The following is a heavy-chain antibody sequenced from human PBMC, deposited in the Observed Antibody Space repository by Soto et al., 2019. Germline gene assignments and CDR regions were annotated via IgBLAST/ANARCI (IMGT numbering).Heavy chain of an antibody. J-gene: IGHJ4*02. CDR1: GGIFHGYG. D-gene: IGHD1-7*01. V-gene: IGHV3-33*01. Sequence: QEQLVESGGGVVQPGTSLRLSCAVPGGIFHGYGMHWVRQAPGKGLEWVAIIRFDGSNEEYADSVKGRFNISRDNSKNTLYLQMNTLGAEDTAVYYCARDGIGGTVFRGYLDYWGRGTVVTVSS. CDR3: ARDGIGGTVFRGYLDY. CDR2: IRFDGSNE.